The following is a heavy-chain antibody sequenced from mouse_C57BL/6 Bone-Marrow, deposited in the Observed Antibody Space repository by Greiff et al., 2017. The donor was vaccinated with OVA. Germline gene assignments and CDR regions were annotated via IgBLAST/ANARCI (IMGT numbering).Heavy chain of an antibody. V-gene: IGHV1-62-2*01. Sequence: QVQLQQSGAELVKPGASVKLSCKASGYTFTEYTIHWVKQRSGQGLEWIGWFYTGSGSIQYNEQFKDKATLTADKSSSTVYMERSRFTYADSAVYLGARHEEWPITTFAYWGQGTLVTVSA. D-gene: IGHD2-4*01. CDR3: ARHEEWPITTFAY. J-gene: IGHJ3*01. CDR1: GYTFTEYT. CDR2: FYTGSGSI.